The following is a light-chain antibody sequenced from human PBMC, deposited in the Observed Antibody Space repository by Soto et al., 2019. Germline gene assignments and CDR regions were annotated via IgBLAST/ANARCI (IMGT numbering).Light chain of an antibody. V-gene: IGKV1-5*01. CDR3: QQYNSYGT. Sequence: DIPMTQSPSTLSASVGERVTITCRASQSISSWLAWYQQKPGKAPKLLIYDASSLESGVPSRFSGSGSGTEFTLTISSLQPDDFATYYCQQYNSYGTFGQGTKLEIK. CDR1: QSISSW. CDR2: DAS. J-gene: IGKJ2*01.